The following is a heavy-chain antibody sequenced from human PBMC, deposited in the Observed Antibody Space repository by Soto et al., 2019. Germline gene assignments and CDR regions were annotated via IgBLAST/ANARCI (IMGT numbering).Heavy chain of an antibody. D-gene: IGHD1-26*01. CDR2: IYSGGST. CDR1: GFTVSSNY. Sequence: GGFLRLSCAASGFTVSSNYMSWVRQAPGKGLEWVSVIYSGGSTYYADSVKGRFTISRDNSKNTLYLQMNSLRAEDTAVYYCAVRMGKYYFDYWGQGTLVTVSS. J-gene: IGHJ4*02. CDR3: AVRMGKYYFDY. V-gene: IGHV3-66*01.